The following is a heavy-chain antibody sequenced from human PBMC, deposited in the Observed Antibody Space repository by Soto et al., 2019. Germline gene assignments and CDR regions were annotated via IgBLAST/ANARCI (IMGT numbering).Heavy chain of an antibody. CDR3: ARDPNYGTGPFDC. Sequence: EVQLVESGGGLVQPGGSLRLSCAASGFTFSSYWMHWVRQAPGEGLVWVSRIKSDGSSITYADSVKGRFTISRDNAKNTLYLQMNSLRAEDTAVYYCARDPNYGTGPFDCWGQGTLVTVSS. CDR2: IKSDGSSI. V-gene: IGHV3-74*01. CDR1: GFTFSSYW. J-gene: IGHJ4*02. D-gene: IGHD2-8*02.